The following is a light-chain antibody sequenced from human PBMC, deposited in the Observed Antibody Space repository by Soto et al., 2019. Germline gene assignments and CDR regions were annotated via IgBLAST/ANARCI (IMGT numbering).Light chain of an antibody. V-gene: IGKV3-20*01. CDR1: QSVSSSY. CDR3: QQYGSSPWT. Sequence: EIVLTQSPGILSLSPGERATLSCRASQSVSSSYLAWYQQKPGQAPRLLIYGASSRATGIPDRCRGSGSGTDLTLPISRVEPEDFAMYYCQQYGSSPWTFGQGPKVEIK. J-gene: IGKJ1*01. CDR2: GAS.